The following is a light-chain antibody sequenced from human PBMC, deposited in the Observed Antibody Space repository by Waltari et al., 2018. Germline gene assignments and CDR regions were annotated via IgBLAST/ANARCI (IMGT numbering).Light chain of an antibody. CDR2: EIS. CDR3: SSYAGRNNLQVV. V-gene: IGLV2-8*01. CDR1: SSDIGAYNY. Sequence: QSALTQPPSASGSPGQLVTISCTGTSSDIGAYNYVSWYQKHPGKAPKLMIYEISKRPSGGPGRFSGSKSGNTASLTVSGLQAEDEAEYYCSSYAGRNNLQVVFGGGTKLTVL. J-gene: IGLJ2*01.